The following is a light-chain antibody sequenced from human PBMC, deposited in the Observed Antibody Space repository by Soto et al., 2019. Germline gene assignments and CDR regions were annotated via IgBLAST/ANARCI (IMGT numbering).Light chain of an antibody. Sequence: DIQMTQSPSPLSASVGDRVTITCRASQSISSWLAWYQQKPGKAPKLLIYDASSLESGVPSKFSSSGSWTEFTRTISSLPPDDFATYNCQQYNSYSGTCGQWIKVEIK. J-gene: IGKJ1*01. CDR3: QQYNSYSGT. CDR2: DAS. V-gene: IGKV1-5*01. CDR1: QSISSW.